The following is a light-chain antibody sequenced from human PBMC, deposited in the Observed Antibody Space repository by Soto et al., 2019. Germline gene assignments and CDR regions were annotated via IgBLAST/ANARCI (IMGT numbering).Light chain of an antibody. V-gene: IGKV3-20*01. CDR3: QHYVSSPHFT. Sequence: EIVLTQSPGTLSLSPGERATLSCRASQSVTNNYLAWYQQKPGQAPRLLIYGASSRATGIPDRFSGSGPGTDFTLTISRLEPEDFAVYYCQHYVSSPHFTSGPGTKVDIK. CDR2: GAS. CDR1: QSVTNNY. J-gene: IGKJ3*01.